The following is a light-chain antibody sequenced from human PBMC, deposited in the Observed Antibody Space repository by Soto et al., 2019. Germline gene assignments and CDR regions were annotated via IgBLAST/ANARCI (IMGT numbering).Light chain of an antibody. CDR1: QSVTNNY. J-gene: IGKJ3*01. V-gene: IGKV3-20*01. CDR2: DSS. CDR3: HQYGSSPFT. Sequence: EIVLTQSPGTLSWSPGERATLSCRASQSVTNNYLAWHQQKPGQAPRLLFYDSSIRATGIPDRFSGSGSGTDFTLTISSLEPEDFAVYYCHQYGSSPFTFGPGTKVDIK.